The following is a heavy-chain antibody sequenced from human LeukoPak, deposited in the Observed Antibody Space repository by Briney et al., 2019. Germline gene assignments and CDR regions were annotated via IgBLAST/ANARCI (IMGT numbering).Heavy chain of an antibody. CDR3: ARDGAGSCSSTSCYENPFDY. V-gene: IGHV4-39*07. D-gene: IGHD2-2*01. CDR2: IYYSGST. J-gene: IGHJ4*02. CDR1: GGSISSSSYY. Sequence: SETLSLTCTVSGGSISSSSYYWGWIRQPPGKGLEWIRSIYYSGSTYYNPSLKSRVTISVDTSKNQFSLKLSSVTAADTAVYYCARDGAGSCSSTSCYENPFDYWGQGTLVTVSS.